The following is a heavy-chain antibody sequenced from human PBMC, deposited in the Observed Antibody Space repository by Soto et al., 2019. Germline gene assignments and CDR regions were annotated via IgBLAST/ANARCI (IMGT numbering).Heavy chain of an antibody. CDR2: INSDVSST. CDR3: ASTIPMVRGEGMDV. J-gene: IGHJ6*02. CDR1: GFTFSSYW. D-gene: IGHD3-10*01. Sequence: GGSLRLSCAASGFTFSSYWMHWVRQAPWKGLVWVSRINSDVSSTSYADSVEGRFTISRDTAKNTLYLQMNRLRAEDTAVYYCASTIPMVRGEGMDVWGQGTTVTVSS. V-gene: IGHV3-74*01.